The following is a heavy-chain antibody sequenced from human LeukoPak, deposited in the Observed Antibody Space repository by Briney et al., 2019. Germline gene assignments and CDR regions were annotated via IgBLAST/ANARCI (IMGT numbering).Heavy chain of an antibody. Sequence: GGSLRLSCAASGFTFSSYSMNWVRQAPGKGLEWVSYISSSSSTIYYADSVKGRFTISRDNAKNSLYLQMNSLRAEDTAVYYCARDRGAQVSPYDAFDIWGQGTMVTVSS. D-gene: IGHD1-26*01. CDR3: ARDRGAQVSPYDAFDI. CDR2: ISSSSSTI. CDR1: GFTFSSYS. V-gene: IGHV3-48*01. J-gene: IGHJ3*02.